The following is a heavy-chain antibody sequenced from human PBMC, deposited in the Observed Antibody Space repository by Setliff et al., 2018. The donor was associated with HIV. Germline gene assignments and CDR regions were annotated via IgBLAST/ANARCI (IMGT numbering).Heavy chain of an antibody. V-gene: IGHV3-7*01. J-gene: IGHJ4*02. CDR2: IRQDGSEK. Sequence: GGSLRLSCVASGFIFTDYWMSWVRQAPGKGLEWVANIRQDGSEKYYVDSVKGRFTISRDNAKSTLYLQMNNLRAEDTALYYCATDVAGKYDYWGQGTLVTVSS. CDR3: ATDVAGKYDY. CDR1: GFIFTDYW. D-gene: IGHD2-15*01.